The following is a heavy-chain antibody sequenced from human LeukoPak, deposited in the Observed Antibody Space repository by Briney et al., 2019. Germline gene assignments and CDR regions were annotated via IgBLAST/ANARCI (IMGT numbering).Heavy chain of an antibody. CDR1: GFTFSDYY. V-gene: IGHV3-11*04. CDR3: ARGPYCSSTSCYTRGIGYFQH. CDR2: ISGSGGST. D-gene: IGHD2-2*02. J-gene: IGHJ1*01. Sequence: GGSLRLSCAASGFTFSDYYMSWVRQAPGKGLEWVSAISGSGGSTYYADSVKGRFTISRDNAKNSLYLQMNSLRAEDTAVYYCARGPYCSSTSCYTRGIGYFQHWGQGTLVTVSS.